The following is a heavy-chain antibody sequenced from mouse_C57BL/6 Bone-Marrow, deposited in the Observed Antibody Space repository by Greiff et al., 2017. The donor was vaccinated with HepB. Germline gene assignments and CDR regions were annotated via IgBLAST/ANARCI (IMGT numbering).Heavy chain of an antibody. CDR1: GFSLTSYA. J-gene: IGHJ1*03. V-gene: IGHV2-9-1*01. CDR2: IWTGGGK. D-gene: IGHD1-1*01. CDR3: ARKGSSYWYFDV. Sequence: VKLMESGPGLVAPSQSLSITCTVSGFSLTSYAISWVRQPPGKGLEWLGVIWTGGGKNYNSALKSRLSISKDNSKSQVFLKMNSLQTADTARYYCARKGSSYWYFDVWGTGTTVTVSS.